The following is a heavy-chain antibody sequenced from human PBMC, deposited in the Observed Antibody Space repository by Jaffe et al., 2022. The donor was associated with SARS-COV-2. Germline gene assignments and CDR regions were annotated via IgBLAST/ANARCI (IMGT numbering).Heavy chain of an antibody. D-gene: IGHD2-15*01. J-gene: IGHJ6*02. V-gene: IGHV3-21*01. Sequence: EVQLVESGGGLVKPGGSLRLSCAASGFTFSSYSMNWVRQAPGKGLEWVSSISSSSSYIYYADSVKGRFTISRDNAKNSLYLQMNSLRAEDTAVYYCARDLPSEAGPRGYHYYGMDVWGQGTTVTVSS. CDR3: ARDLPSEAGPRGYHYYGMDV. CDR2: ISSSSSYI. CDR1: GFTFSSYS.